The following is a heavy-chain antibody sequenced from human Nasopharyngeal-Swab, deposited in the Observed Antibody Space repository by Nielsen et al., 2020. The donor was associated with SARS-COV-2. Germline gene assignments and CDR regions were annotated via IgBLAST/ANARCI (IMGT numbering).Heavy chain of an antibody. CDR3: ARALPGLMAFDI. V-gene: IGHV4-59*01. CDR1: SGFISAYY. CDR2: NYNSGST. Sequence: SETLSLTCTVSSGFISAYYWTWIRQSPGEGLEWIGSNYNSGSTSYSSSLKTRVTISVDTSKSQFSLKLSSVTAAGTAMYYCARALPGLMAFDIWGQGTMVTVSS. J-gene: IGHJ3*02.